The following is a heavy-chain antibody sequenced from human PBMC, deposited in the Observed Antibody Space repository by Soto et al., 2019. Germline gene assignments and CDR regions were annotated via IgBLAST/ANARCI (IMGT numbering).Heavy chain of an antibody. Sequence: ASVKVSCKASGYTFTSYGISWVRQAPGQGLEWMGWISAYNGNTNYAQKLQGRVTMTTDTSTSTAYMELRSLRSDDTAVYYCARGNYDILTGYPSPPYYYGMDVWGQGTTVTVSS. D-gene: IGHD3-9*01. CDR2: ISAYNGNT. V-gene: IGHV1-18*01. CDR3: ARGNYDILTGYPSPPYYYGMDV. CDR1: GYTFTSYG. J-gene: IGHJ6*02.